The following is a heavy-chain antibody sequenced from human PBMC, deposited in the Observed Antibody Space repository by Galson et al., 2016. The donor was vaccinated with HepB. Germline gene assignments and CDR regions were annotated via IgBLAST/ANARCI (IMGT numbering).Heavy chain of an antibody. J-gene: IGHJ6*02. D-gene: IGHD6-19*01. V-gene: IGHV3-30*18. Sequence: SLRLSCADSGFTFRRNGMHWVRQAPGKGLEWVAVISNDGSNEDYADSVKGRFTISRDNSKTTLYLQMNSLRVEDTAVYYCAKDRGLGYGMDVWGQGTLVTVSS. CDR1: GFTFRRNG. CDR3: AKDRGLGYGMDV. CDR2: ISNDGSNE.